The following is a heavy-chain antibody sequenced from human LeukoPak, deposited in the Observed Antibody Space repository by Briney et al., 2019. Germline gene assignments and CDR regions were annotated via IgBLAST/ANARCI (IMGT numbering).Heavy chain of an antibody. CDR2: INPNSGGT. CDR1: GYTFTGYY. CDR3: IRGPGHYFDY. D-gene: IGHD3-10*01. Sequence: GASVKVSCKASGYTFTGYYIHWVRQAPGQGLEWLGWINPNSGGTNYAQNFQGRVTMTRDTSVSTAYMELTRLRSDDSAVFYCIRGPGHYFDYWGQGTVVTVPS. V-gene: IGHV1-2*02. J-gene: IGHJ4*02.